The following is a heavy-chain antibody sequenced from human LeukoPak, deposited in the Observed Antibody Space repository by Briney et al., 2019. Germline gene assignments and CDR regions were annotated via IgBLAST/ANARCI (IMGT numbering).Heavy chain of an antibody. CDR1: GYSFTDYY. V-gene: IGHV1-2*02. Sequence: GASVKVSCKASGYSFTDYYMHWVRQAPGQGLEWMGWINPNSGGTNYAQKFQGRVTMTRDTSISTVYMEMSRLRSDDTAVYYCARDRSGYEGGDYWGQGTLVTVSS. D-gene: IGHD5-12*01. CDR3: ARDRSGYEGGDY. J-gene: IGHJ4*02. CDR2: INPNSGGT.